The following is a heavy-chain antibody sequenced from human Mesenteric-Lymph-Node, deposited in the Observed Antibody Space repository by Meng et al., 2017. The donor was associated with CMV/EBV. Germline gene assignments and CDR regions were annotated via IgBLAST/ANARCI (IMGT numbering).Heavy chain of an antibody. CDR1: GFSLRTTGLC. CDR3: ARMDQLSDAFDI. J-gene: IGHJ3*02. Sequence: SSPTLVSPTHTLTLTCTFSGFSLRTTGLCVSWVRQLPGKALEWLALIDWDDDKYYSTSQKTRLTITKDTSKNQVVLTMTNMDPVDTATYYCARMDQLSDAFDIWGQGTMVTVSS. D-gene: IGHD2-2*01. V-gene: IGHV2-70*20. CDR2: IDWDDDK.